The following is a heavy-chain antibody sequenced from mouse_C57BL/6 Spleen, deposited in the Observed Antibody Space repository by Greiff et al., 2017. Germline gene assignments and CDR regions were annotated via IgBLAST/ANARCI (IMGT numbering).Heavy chain of an antibody. D-gene: IGHD1-1*01. J-gene: IGHJ4*01. CDR2: ISSGSSTI. V-gene: IGHV5-17*01. Sequence: EVQVVESGGGLVKPGGSLKLSCAASGFTFSDYGMHWVRQAPEKGLEWVAYISSGSSTIYYADTVKGRFTISRDNAKNTLFLQMTSLRSEDTAMYYCASSYGSSYYYAMDYWGQGTSVTVSS. CDR1: GFTFSDYG. CDR3: ASSYGSSYYYAMDY.